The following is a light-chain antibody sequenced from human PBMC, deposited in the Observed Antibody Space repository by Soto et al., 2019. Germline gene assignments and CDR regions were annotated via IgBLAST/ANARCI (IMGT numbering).Light chain of an antibody. CDR2: DVS. J-gene: IGLJ3*02. V-gene: IGLV2-8*01. CDR1: SSDVGAYNF. Sequence: QSALTQPPSASGSPGQSVTISCTGTSSDVGAYNFVSWFQQHPGKAPKLMIYDVSKRPSGVPDRFSGSKSDNTASLTVYGLQAEDEGDYYCFSYAGSDKGVFGGGTQLTVL. CDR3: FSYAGSDKGV.